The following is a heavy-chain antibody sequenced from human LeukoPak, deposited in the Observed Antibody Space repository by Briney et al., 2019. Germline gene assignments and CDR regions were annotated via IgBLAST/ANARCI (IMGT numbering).Heavy chain of an antibody. CDR3: ARVSGSYSY. V-gene: IGHV1-46*01. D-gene: IGHD1-26*01. CDR1: GYTFTSNY. J-gene: IGHJ4*02. Sequence: ASVKVSCKASGYTFTSNYIHWVRQAPGQGLEWMGMIYPRDGSTSYAQKFQGRVTVTRDTSTSTVHMELSSLRSEDTAVYYCARVSGSYSYWGQGTLVTVSS. CDR2: IYPRDGST.